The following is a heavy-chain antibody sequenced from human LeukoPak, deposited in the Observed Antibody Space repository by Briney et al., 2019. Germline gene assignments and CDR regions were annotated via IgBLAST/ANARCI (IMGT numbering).Heavy chain of an antibody. CDR1: GGSISTYY. D-gene: IGHD3-22*01. Sequence: SETLSLTCTVSGGSISTYYWSWIRQPPGKGLEWIGYVIYSGNTIYNTSLKSRVSISEDTSKNQFSLRLNSVAAADTAVYYCARGLWNYYDNLTYAMTARPRRYYHYYMDVWGIGTTVTVSS. CDR2: VIYSGNT. V-gene: IGHV4-59*12. J-gene: IGHJ6*03. CDR3: ARGLWNYYDNLTYAMTARPRRYYHYYMDV.